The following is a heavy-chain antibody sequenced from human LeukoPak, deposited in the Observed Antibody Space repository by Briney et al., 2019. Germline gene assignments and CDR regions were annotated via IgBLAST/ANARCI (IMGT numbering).Heavy chain of an antibody. CDR1: GGSISSYY. CDR3: AREWVVVITDPWWYFDL. D-gene: IGHD3-22*01. J-gene: IGHJ2*01. V-gene: IGHV4-4*07. Sequence: PSETLSLTCTVSGGSISSYYWSWIRQPAGKGLEWTGRIYTSGSTNYNPSLKSRVTMSVDTSKNQFSLKLSSVTAADTAVYYCAREWVVVITDPWWYFDLWGRGTLVTVSS. CDR2: IYTSGST.